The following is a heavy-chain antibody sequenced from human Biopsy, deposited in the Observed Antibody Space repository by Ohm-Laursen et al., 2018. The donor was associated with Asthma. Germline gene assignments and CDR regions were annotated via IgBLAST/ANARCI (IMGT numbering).Heavy chain of an antibody. V-gene: IGHV3-53*01. D-gene: IGHD6-19*01. J-gene: IGHJ4*02. CDR3: ARGDSSGWSHYYFDY. CDR1: GVTVSRDH. CDR2: IYSGGTS. Sequence: SLRLSCSASGVTVSRDHMFWVRQAPGKGLEWVSVIYSGGTSDTADSVRGRFATSRDFYKNTLYLQMDSLRAEDTAVYYCARGDSSGWSHYYFDYWGQGTLVPVSS.